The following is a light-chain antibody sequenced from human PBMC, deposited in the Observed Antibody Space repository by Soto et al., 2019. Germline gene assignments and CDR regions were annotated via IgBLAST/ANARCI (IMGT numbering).Light chain of an antibody. CDR3: SSNTTSTTGV. CDR1: SSDVGAYNY. J-gene: IGLJ3*02. CDR2: DVS. Sequence: QSALTQPASVSGSPGQSITISCTGTSSDVGAYNYVSWFQQHPGKAPRLIIYDVSNRPSGVSNRFSGSKSGNTASLTISGLQAEDEADYYCSSNTTSTTGVFGGGTKLTVL. V-gene: IGLV2-14*01.